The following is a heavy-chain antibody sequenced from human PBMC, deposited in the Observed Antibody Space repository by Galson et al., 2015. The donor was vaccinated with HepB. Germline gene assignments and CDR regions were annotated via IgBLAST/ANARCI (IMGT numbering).Heavy chain of an antibody. J-gene: IGHJ4*02. CDR2: IDPSDSYT. CDR3: ARHRYGGNPPTPFDY. V-gene: IGHV5-10-1*01. CDR1: GYSFTSYW. D-gene: IGHD4-23*01. Sequence: QSGAEVKKPGESLRISCKGSGYSFTSYWISWVRQMPGKGLEWMGRIDPSDSYTNYSPSFQGHVTISADKSISTAYLQWSSLKASDTAMYYCARHRYGGNPPTPFDYWGQGTLVTVSS.